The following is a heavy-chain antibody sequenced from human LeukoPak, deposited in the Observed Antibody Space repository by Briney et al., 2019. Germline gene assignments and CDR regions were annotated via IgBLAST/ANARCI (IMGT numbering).Heavy chain of an antibody. D-gene: IGHD3-3*01. CDR2: IRSKAYGGTT. Sequence: GGSLRLSCAASGFTVSSNYMSWVRQAPGKGLEWVGFIRSKAYGGTTEYAASVKGRFTISRDDSKSIAYLQMNSLKTEDTAVYYCTSDSITIFGVVIMWGQGTLVTVSS. CDR3: TSDSITIFGVVIM. V-gene: IGHV3-49*04. J-gene: IGHJ4*02. CDR1: GFTVSSNY.